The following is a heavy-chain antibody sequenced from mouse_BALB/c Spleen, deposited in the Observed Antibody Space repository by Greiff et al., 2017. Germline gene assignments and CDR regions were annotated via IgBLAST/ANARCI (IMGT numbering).Heavy chain of an antibody. Sequence: QVQLQQSGAELAKPGASVKMSCKASGYTFTSYWMHWVKQRPGQGLEWIGYINPSTGYTEYNQKFKDKATLTADKSSSTAYMQLSSLTSEDSAVYYCARSWQLRGRSFDYWGQGTTLTVSS. J-gene: IGHJ2*01. CDR2: INPSTGYT. D-gene: IGHD2-1*01. V-gene: IGHV1-7*01. CDR1: GYTFTSYW. CDR3: ARSWQLRGRSFDY.